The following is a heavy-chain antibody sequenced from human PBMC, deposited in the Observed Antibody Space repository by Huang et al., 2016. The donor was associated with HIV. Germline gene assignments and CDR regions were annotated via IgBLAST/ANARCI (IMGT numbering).Heavy chain of an antibody. Sequence: EVQLVESGGALVQPGGSLKLSCVVSGFDFSKYSMNWVRQAPGKGLEWVSYISGYSSNIYYADSVKGRFTIARDNAKNSVFLQMRSLRAEDTALYYCARTEMEYYYGSSGYYPDYWGQGTQVTVSS. J-gene: IGHJ4*02. D-gene: IGHD3-22*01. V-gene: IGHV3-48*01. CDR1: GFDFSKYS. CDR2: ISGYSSNI. CDR3: ARTEMEYYYGSSGYYPDY.